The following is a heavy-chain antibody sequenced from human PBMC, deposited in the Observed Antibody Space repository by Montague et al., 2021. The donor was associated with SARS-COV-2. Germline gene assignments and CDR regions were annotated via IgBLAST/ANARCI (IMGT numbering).Heavy chain of an antibody. J-gene: IGHJ4*02. CDR3: ARVAGGYYNDSSAYFDY. CDR2: INQSGST. D-gene: IGHD3-22*01. V-gene: IGHV4-34*01. CDR1: GGSFSGYY. Sequence: SETLSLTRALYGGSFSGYYWSWIRQPPGKGLEWIGEINQSGSTNXNPSLKSRVTLSVDTSKKQFSLKLSSLTAADTAVYYCARVAGGYYNDSSAYFDYWGQGSLVTVSS.